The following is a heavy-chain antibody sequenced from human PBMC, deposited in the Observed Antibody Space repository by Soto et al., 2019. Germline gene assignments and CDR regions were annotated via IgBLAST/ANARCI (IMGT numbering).Heavy chain of an antibody. Sequence: PSETLSLTCTVSGVSISSSSYYWGWIRQPPGKGLEWIGSIYYSGSTYYNPSLKSRVTISVDTSKNQFSLKLSSVTAADTAVYYCARVVPSAEHYYYYMDVWGKGTTVTVSS. CDR2: IYYSGST. CDR1: GVSISSSSYY. CDR3: ARVVPSAEHYYYYMDV. V-gene: IGHV4-39*01. D-gene: IGHD2-15*01. J-gene: IGHJ6*03.